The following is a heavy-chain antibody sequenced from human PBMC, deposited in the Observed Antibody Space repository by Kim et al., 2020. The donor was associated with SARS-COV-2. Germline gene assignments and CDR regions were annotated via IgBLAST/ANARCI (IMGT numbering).Heavy chain of an antibody. CDR3: AKDAPSYYYDSSGLLIET. J-gene: IGHJ5*02. CDR2: ISGSGGST. CDR1: GFTFSSYA. V-gene: IGHV3-23*01. Sequence: GGSLRLSCAASGFTFSSYAMSWVRQAPGKGLEWVSAISGSGGSTYYADSVKGRFTISRDNSKNTLYLQMNSLRAEDTAVYYCAKDAPSYYYDSSGLLIETWGQGTLVTVSS. D-gene: IGHD3-22*01.